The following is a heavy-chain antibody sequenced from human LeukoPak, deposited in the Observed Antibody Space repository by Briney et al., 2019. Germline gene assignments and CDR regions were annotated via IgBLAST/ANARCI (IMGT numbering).Heavy chain of an antibody. CDR3: VKEASKTFGIYTADY. CDR2: IPASGPKT. J-gene: IGHJ4*02. CDR1: GFTFSSSA. D-gene: IGHD3-16*01. V-gene: IGHV3-23*01. Sequence: PGGSLRLSCAASGFTFSSSAMGWVHRAPQKGLEWVSAIPASGPKTYYTGSVRGRFTISRDNSKNTVYLQMQSLRAEDTAVYYCVKEASKTFGIYTADYWGQGTLVTVSS.